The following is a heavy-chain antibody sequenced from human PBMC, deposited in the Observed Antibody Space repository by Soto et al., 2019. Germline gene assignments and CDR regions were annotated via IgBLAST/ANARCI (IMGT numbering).Heavy chain of an antibody. Sequence: QVQLVESGGSVVQPGRSLRLSCAASGFTFNKYGMHWVRQAPGKGLEWVAAISNDGSSEYYADSVLGRFTISRDNPKNTLYLQMTSLKSEDTAVYSCANQDRGSYFAYWGQGTLVTVSS. CDR1: GFTFNKYG. V-gene: IGHV3-30*18. D-gene: IGHD3-16*01. J-gene: IGHJ4*02. CDR3: ANQDRGSYFAY. CDR2: ISNDGSSE.